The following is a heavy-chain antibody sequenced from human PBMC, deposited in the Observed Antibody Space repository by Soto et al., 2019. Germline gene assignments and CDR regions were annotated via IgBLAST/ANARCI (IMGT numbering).Heavy chain of an antibody. CDR2: INPNSGGT. CDR1: GYTFTGYY. J-gene: IGHJ3*02. V-gene: IGHV1-2*04. D-gene: IGHD6-6*01. Sequence: ASVKVSCKASGYTFTGYYMHWVRQAPGQGLEWMGWINPNSGGTNYAQKFQGWVTMTRDTSISTAYMELSRLRSDDTAVYYCARGNSSSSFAFDIWGQGTMGTVAS. CDR3: ARGNSSSSFAFDI.